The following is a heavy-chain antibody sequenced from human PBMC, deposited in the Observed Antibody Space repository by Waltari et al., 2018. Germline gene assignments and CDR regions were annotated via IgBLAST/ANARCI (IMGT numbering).Heavy chain of an antibody. CDR3: ARPPTISPSCLAS. Sequence: QVQLVQSGAEVKKPGASVKVSCTASGYIFTSYDINWVRQATGQGLEWMGWMNAHSCHTGYAQTFQGSITLTMNTSISTAYMELSSLRSDDPAVYYCARPPTISPSCLASWCQGTLVTVSA. CDR1: GYIFTSYD. D-gene: IGHD3-16*01. V-gene: IGHV1-8*02. J-gene: IGHJ5*02. CDR2: MNAHSCHT.